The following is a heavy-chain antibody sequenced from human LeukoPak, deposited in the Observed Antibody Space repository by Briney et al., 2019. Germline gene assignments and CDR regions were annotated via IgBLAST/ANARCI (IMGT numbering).Heavy chain of an antibody. D-gene: IGHD2-2*01. Sequence: QTGGSLRLSCAASGFTFSSYAMSWVRQAPGKGLEWVSVMYSGGSTFYGDSVKGRFTISRDNSMNTLYLQMNSLRVDDTAVYYCAREQVVVGRGYYGMDVWGQGTTVTVSS. V-gene: IGHV3-66*01. J-gene: IGHJ6*02. CDR3: AREQVVVGRGYYGMDV. CDR1: GFTFSSYA. CDR2: MYSGGST.